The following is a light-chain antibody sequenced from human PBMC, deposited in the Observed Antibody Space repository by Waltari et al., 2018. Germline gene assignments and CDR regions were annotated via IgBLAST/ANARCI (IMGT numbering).Light chain of an antibody. V-gene: IGKV3-15*01. CDR3: QQYKNWPPLT. CDR2: GAS. Sequence: EIVMTQSPAALSVSPGERATLSCRPSQSISSNLAWYQQKPGQAPRLRIYGASTRATGIPARFSGSGSGTEFTLTISSLQSEDVAVYYCQQYKNWPPLTFGGGTKVEIK. CDR1: QSISSN. J-gene: IGKJ4*01.